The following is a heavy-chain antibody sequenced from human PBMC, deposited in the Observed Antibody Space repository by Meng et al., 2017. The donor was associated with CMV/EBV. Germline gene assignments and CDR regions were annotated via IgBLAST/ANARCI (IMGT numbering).Heavy chain of an antibody. D-gene: IGHD3-9*01. CDR3: ARNAFGNDILSYFDY. CDR2: ISAYNGNT. CDR1: GYTFTSYG. Sequence: ASVKVSCKASGYTFTSYGISWVRQAPGQGLEWMGWISAYNGNTNYAQKLQGRVTMTTDTSTSTAYMELRSLRSDDTAVYYCARNAFGNDILSYFDYWGQGTLVTV. J-gene: IGHJ4*02. V-gene: IGHV1-18*01.